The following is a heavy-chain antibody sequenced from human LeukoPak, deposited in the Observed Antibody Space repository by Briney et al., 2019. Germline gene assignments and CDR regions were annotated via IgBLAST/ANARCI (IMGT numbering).Heavy chain of an antibody. V-gene: IGHV3-23*01. CDR1: GFTFSNYA. Sequence: PGGSLRLSCAASGFTFSNYAMNWVRQAPGKGLEWVSAISGSAGSTYYADSVKGRFTISRDNSKNTLYLQMNSLRAEDTAVYYCAKPDYYYGSGTSTYLGMDVWGQGTTVTVSS. D-gene: IGHD3-10*01. CDR3: AKPDYYYGSGTSTYLGMDV. J-gene: IGHJ6*02. CDR2: ISGSAGST.